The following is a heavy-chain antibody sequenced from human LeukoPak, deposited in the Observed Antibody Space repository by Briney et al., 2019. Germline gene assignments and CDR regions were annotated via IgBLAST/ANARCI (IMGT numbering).Heavy chain of an antibody. Sequence: GGSLRLSCAASGFTFSSYEMNWVRQAPGKGLEWVSYISSSGSTIYYADSVKGRFTISRDNAKNSLYPLMNSLRAEDTAVYYCARAPPLYGSGSYYWPDFDSWGQGTLVTVSS. CDR1: GFTFSSYE. V-gene: IGHV3-48*03. J-gene: IGHJ4*02. D-gene: IGHD3-10*01. CDR2: ISSSGSTI. CDR3: ARAPPLYGSGSYYWPDFDS.